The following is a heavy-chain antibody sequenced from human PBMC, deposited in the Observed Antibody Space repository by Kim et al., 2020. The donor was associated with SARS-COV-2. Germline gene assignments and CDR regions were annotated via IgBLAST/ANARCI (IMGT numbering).Heavy chain of an antibody. V-gene: IGHV1-3*01. J-gene: IGHJ4*02. D-gene: IGHD6-13*01. Sequence: TKYSQKFQGRVTITRDTSATTAYMELSSLRSDDTAVYYCARGIAVAATIDYWGQGTLVTVSS. CDR3: ARGIAVAATIDY. CDR2: T.